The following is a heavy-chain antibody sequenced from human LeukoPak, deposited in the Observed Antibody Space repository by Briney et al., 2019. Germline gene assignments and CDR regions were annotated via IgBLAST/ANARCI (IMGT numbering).Heavy chain of an antibody. CDR1: GFIFSSYE. CDR2: ISSGGGTM. V-gene: IGHV3-48*03. Sequence: PGGSLGLSCAASGFIFSSYEMNWVRQAPGKGLEWVSYISSGGGTMYYADSVKGRFTISRDNAKNSLYLQMNSLRAEDTAVYYCVTTLGSSGYYYRYFHCWGLGTLVTVSS. J-gene: IGHJ4*02. CDR3: VTTLGSSGYYYRYFHC. D-gene: IGHD3-22*01.